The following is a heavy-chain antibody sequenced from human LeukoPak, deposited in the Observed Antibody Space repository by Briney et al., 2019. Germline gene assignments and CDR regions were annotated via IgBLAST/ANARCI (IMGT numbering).Heavy chain of an antibody. Sequence: GGSLRLSCAASGFTFSGYATSWVRQAPGKGLEWVSAISGSGGSTYYADSVKGRFTISRDNSKNTLYLQMNSLRAEDTAVYYCAKAYDFWSGSANAFDIWGQGTMVTVSS. J-gene: IGHJ3*02. D-gene: IGHD3-3*01. V-gene: IGHV3-23*01. CDR2: ISGSGGST. CDR1: GFTFSGYA. CDR3: AKAYDFWSGSANAFDI.